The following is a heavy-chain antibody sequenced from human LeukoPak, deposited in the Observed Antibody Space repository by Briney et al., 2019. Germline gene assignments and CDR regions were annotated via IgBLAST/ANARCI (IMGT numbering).Heavy chain of an antibody. D-gene: IGHD3-10*01. CDR2: INHSGST. V-gene: IGHV4-34*01. CDR1: GGSFSGYY. J-gene: IGHJ4*02. CDR3: ARRNYGSGTDY. Sequence: SETLSLTCAVYGGSFSGYYWSWIRQPPGKGLEWIGEINHSGSTNYNPSLKSRVTISVDTSKNQFSLKLSSVTAADTAVYYCARRNYGSGTDYWGQGTLVTVSS.